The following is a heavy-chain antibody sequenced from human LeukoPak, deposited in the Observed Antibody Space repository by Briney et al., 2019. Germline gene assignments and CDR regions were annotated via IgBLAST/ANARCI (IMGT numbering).Heavy chain of an antibody. D-gene: IGHD3-3*01. CDR2: IYTSGST. CDR3: ARAGTVFGVAYFDY. Sequence: SETLSLTCTVSGDSISSGSYYWSWIRQPAGKGLEWIGHIYTSGSTNYNPSLKSRVTISMATSKTQFSLRLSSVTAADTAVYFCARAGTVFGVAYFDYWGQGTLVTVSS. J-gene: IGHJ4*02. CDR1: GDSISSGSYY. V-gene: IGHV4-61*09.